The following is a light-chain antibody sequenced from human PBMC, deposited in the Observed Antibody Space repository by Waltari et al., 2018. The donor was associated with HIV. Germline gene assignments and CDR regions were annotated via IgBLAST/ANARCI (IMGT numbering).Light chain of an antibody. CDR1: KLGRKS. Sequence: SYVLTQPPSVSVAPGQTARLTCRGNKLGRKSVHWYQQKPGQAPVLVVYDDSDRPSGIPERFSGSNSGNTATLTISRVEAGDEADYYCQVWDSSSDHYVFGTGTKVTVL. V-gene: IGLV3-21*02. CDR3: QVWDSSSDHYV. CDR2: DDS. J-gene: IGLJ1*01.